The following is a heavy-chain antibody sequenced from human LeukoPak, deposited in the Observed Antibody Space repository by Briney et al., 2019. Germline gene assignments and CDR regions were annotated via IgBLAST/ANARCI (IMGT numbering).Heavy chain of an antibody. CDR2: INPSGGST. D-gene: IGHD3-10*01. CDR3: ARGVITMVRGAKGRKYYYMDV. V-gene: IGHV1-46*01. Sequence: ASVKVSCKASGYTFTDYYLHWVRQAPGQGLEWMGIINPSGGSTSYAQKFQGRVTMTRDMSTSTVYMELSSLRSEDTAVYYCARGVITMVRGAKGRKYYYMDVWGKGTTVTISS. J-gene: IGHJ6*03. CDR1: GYTFTDYY.